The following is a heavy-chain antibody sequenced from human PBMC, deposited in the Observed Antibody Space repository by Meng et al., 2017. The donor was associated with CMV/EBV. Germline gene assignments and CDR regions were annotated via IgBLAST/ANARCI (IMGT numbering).Heavy chain of an antibody. CDR1: GFTFSRYW. J-gene: IGHJ3*02. V-gene: IGHV3-7*01. D-gene: IGHD3-3*01. CDR2: IKQDGSEK. CDR3: ARALRFLKSYDAFDI. Sequence: GESLKISCAGLGFTFSRYWMHWVRQAPGKGLEWVANIKQDGSEKYYVDSVKGRFTISRDNAKNSLYLQMNSLRAEDTAVYYCARALRFLKSYDAFDIWGQGTMVTVSS.